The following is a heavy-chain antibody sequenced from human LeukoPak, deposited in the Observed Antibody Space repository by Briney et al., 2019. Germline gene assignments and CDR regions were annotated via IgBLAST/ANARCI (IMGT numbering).Heavy chain of an antibody. V-gene: IGHV4-61*02. CDR1: AGFINSNTFY. CDR3: ARGLRSGGTLRV. CDR2: IYTSGST. D-gene: IGHD2-15*01. Sequence: SQTLSLTCTVSAGFINSNTFYWNWIRQPAGKGLEWIGRIYTSGSTTYNPSLKSRLTISLDTSKNQLSLKLSSVTAADTAVYYCARGLRSGGTLRVWGQGTLVTVSS. J-gene: IGHJ4*02.